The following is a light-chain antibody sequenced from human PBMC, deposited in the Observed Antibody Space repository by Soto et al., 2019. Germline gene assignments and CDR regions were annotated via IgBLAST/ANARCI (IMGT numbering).Light chain of an antibody. CDR2: SNN. CDR3: AAWDDTLNGYV. J-gene: IGLJ1*01. V-gene: IGLV1-44*01. CDR1: SSDIGAYDY. Sequence: QSALTQPASVSGSPGQSITTSCTGTSSDIGAYDYVSWYQHLPGTAPKLLIYSNNQRPSGVPDRFSGSKSGTSASLAVSGLQSDDEADYYCAAWDDTLNGYVFGTGTQLTVL.